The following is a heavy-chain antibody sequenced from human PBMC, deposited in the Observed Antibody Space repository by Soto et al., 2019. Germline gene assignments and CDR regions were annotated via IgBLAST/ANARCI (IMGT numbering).Heavy chain of an antibody. J-gene: IGHJ6*02. CDR3: ARGYDYYYGIDV. V-gene: IGHV1-8*01. CDR1: GYTSTIYD. Sequence: ASVKVSCKASGYTSTIYDINWVRQATGQGLEWMGWMNPNTGNTGYAQKFQGRVTMTRDTSISTAYMELSSLTSEDTAVYFCARGYDYYYGIDVWGRGTTVTVSS. CDR2: MNPNTGNT.